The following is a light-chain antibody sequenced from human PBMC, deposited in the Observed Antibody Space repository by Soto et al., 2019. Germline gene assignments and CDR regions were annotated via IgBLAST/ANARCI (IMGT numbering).Light chain of an antibody. J-gene: IGLJ3*02. V-gene: IGLV2-23*01. CDR1: SSDVGSYNL. CDR2: EGS. Sequence: QSVLTQPASVSGSPGQSITISCTGTSSDVGSYNLVSWYQQHPGQAPKLMIYEGSKRPSGVSNRFSGSKSGNTASLTISGLQAEDAADYYCCSYAGSSTWVFGGGTKLTVL. CDR3: CSYAGSSTWV.